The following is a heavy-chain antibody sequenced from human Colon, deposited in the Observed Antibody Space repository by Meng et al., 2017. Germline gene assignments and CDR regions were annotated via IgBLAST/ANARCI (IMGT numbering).Heavy chain of an antibody. CDR2: IHSSGNT. V-gene: IGHV4-30-4*01. CDR3: ARNPVIPDARTFDF. J-gene: IGHJ4*02. D-gene: IGHD2-2*01. CDR1: GGSINSADYY. Sequence: QVQLQVSGPGVVKPSQTLSLTCTISGGSINSADYYWNWIRQSPGKGLEWLGYIHSSGNTYYTPSLKSRLTMSLDTSKNQFSLRLTSVTAADTAVYYCARNPVIPDARTFDFWGQRALVTVSS.